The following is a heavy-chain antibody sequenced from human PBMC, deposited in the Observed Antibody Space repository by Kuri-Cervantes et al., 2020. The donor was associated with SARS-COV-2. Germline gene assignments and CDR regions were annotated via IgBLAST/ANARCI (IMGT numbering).Heavy chain of an antibody. D-gene: IGHD6-13*01. CDR1: GGSISSSSYY. CDR2: INHSGST. Sequence: SETLSLTCTVSGGSISSSSYYWGWIRQPPGKGLEWIGEINHSGSTNYNPSLKSRVTISVDTSKNQFSLKLSSVTAADTAVYYCARGGWWEQQLVRRYFDYWGQGTLVTVSS. V-gene: IGHV4-39*07. J-gene: IGHJ4*02. CDR3: ARGGWWEQQLVRRYFDY.